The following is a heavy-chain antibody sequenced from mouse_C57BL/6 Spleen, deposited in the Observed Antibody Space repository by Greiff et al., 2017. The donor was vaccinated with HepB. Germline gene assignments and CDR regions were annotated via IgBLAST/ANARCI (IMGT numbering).Heavy chain of an antibody. CDR1: GYTFTDYY. V-gene: IGHV1-19*01. CDR2: INPYNGGT. D-gene: IGHD1-1*01. J-gene: IGHJ4*01. CDR3: AGTTVVDAMDY. Sequence: EVQLQQSGPVLVKPGASVKMSCKASGYTFTDYYMNWVKQSHGKSLEWIGVINPYNGGTSYNQKFKGKATLTVDKSSSTAYMELNSLTSEDSAVYYCAGTTVVDAMDYWGQGTSVTVSS.